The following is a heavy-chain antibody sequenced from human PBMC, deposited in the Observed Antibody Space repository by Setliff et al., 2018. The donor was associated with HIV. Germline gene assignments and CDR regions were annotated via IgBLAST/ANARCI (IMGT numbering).Heavy chain of an antibody. J-gene: IGHJ3*01. CDR2: IYHSGGT. CDR1: GGSISSYY. V-gene: IGHV4-59*04. Sequence: SETLSLTCTVSGGSISSYYWSWIRQPPGKGLEWIGTIYHSGGTYYNPSLKSRVTISVDTSKNQLSLKLSSVTAADTAVYFCARASLYYFDSTGHLFRALENRGPNGYGFDVWGQGTMVTVSS. D-gene: IGHD3-22*01. CDR3: ARASLYYFDSTGHLFRALENRGPNGYGFDV.